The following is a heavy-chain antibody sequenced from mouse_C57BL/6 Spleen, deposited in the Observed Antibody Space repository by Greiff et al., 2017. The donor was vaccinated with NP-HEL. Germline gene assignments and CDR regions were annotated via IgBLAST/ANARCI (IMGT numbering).Heavy chain of an antibody. Sequence: EVKLVESGTVLARPGASVKMSCKTSGYTFTSYWMHWVKQRPGQGLEWIGAIYPGNSDTSYNQKFKGKAKLTAVTSASTAYMELSSLTNEDSAVYYCTRSGYDYAMDYWGQGTSVTVSS. CDR1: GYTFTSYW. CDR2: IYPGNSDT. V-gene: IGHV1-5*01. J-gene: IGHJ4*01. CDR3: TRSGYDYAMDY. D-gene: IGHD3-1*01.